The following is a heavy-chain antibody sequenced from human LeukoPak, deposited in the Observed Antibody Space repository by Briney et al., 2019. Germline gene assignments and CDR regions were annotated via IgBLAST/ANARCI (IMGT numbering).Heavy chain of an antibody. CDR3: AKAGGTSCFMVTGDC. J-gene: IGHJ4*02. Sequence: GGSLRLSCAPSGFTFSSYAMSWVRQAPGKGLEWVSAISGSGGSTHYADSVEGRFTISRDNFKNTLYLQMNSLRAEDTAVYYCAKAGGTSCFMVTGDCWGQGTLVTVSS. CDR2: ISGSGGST. D-gene: IGHD2-2*01. V-gene: IGHV3-23*01. CDR1: GFTFSSYA.